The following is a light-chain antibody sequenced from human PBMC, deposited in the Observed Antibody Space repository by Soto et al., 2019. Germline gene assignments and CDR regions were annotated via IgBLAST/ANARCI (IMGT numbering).Light chain of an antibody. V-gene: IGKV3-15*01. CDR3: QQYNRWPPYT. Sequence: EIVLTQSPATLSVSPGERATLSCRASQSVSSNLAWYQQKPGQAPRLLIYDTSSRATRFPARFSGSESGTEFTLTISSLQSEDIAVYYCQQYNRWPPYTFGQGTKVEIQ. J-gene: IGKJ2*01. CDR2: DTS. CDR1: QSVSSN.